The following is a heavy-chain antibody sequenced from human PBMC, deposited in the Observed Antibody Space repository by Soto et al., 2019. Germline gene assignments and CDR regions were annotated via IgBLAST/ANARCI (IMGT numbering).Heavy chain of an antibody. J-gene: IGHJ5*02. CDR1: GYTFATYG. Sequence: QVQLVQSGAEVKKPGASVKVSCRASGYTFATYGISWVRQAPGQGLEWMGWISVYNGDTNYAQKFQGRVTMTTDTSTSTAYMEVRSLRSDDTAVYYCARDRVAVRPGRFDPWGQGTLVTVSS. CDR2: ISVYNGDT. D-gene: IGHD6-6*01. V-gene: IGHV1-18*01. CDR3: ARDRVAVRPGRFDP.